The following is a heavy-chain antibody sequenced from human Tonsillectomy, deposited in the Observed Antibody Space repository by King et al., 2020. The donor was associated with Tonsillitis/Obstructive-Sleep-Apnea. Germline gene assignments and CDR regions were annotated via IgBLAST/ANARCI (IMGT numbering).Heavy chain of an antibody. Sequence: VQLVESGGGLIQPGGSLRLSCAASGFTVSSNYMSWVRQAPGKGLEWGSVIYSGGSTYYADSVKGRFTISRDNSKNTLYLQMNSLRAEDTAVYYCARFDCSSTSCYCDYWGQGTLVTISS. J-gene: IGHJ4*02. D-gene: IGHD2-2*01. V-gene: IGHV3-53*01. CDR1: GFTVSSNY. CDR2: IYSGGST. CDR3: ARFDCSSTSCYCDY.